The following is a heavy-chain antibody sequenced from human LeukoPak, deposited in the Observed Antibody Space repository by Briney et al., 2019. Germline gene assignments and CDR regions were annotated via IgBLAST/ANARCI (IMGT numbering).Heavy chain of an antibody. CDR1: GGSISSSSYY. CDR2: IYYSGST. CDR3: ARDCGSGLPDY. V-gene: IGHV4-39*07. Sequence: SETLSLTCTVSGGSISSSSYYWGWIRQPPGKGLEWIGSIYYSGSTYYNPSLKSRVTISVDTSKNQFSLKLSSVTAADTAVYYCARDCGSGLPDYWGQGTLVTVSS. J-gene: IGHJ4*02. D-gene: IGHD3-10*01.